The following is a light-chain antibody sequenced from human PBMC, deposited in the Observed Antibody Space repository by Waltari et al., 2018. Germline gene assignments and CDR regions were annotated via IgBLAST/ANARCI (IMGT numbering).Light chain of an antibody. Sequence: DIQMTQSPSTLSASVGDRVTITCRASQSINNWLAWYQLKPGKAPKLLIYKASNLESGVPSRFSGSGSGTEFTLTISGLQPDDFATYYCQQYNSYSYTFGLGTRVELK. J-gene: IGKJ2*01. CDR3: QQYNSYSYT. V-gene: IGKV1-5*03. CDR2: KAS. CDR1: QSINNW.